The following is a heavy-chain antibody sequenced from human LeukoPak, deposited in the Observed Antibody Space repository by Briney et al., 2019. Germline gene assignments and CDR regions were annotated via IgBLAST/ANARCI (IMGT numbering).Heavy chain of an antibody. J-gene: IGHJ4*02. Sequence: SETLSLTCAVYGGSFSGYYWSCIRQPPGKGLEWIGEINHSGSTNYNPSLKSRVTISVDTSKNQFSLKLSSVTAADTAVYYCARRRGLWFGESDLGYWGQGTLVTVSS. V-gene: IGHV4-34*01. D-gene: IGHD3-10*01. CDR1: GGSFSGYY. CDR2: INHSGST. CDR3: ARRRGLWFGESDLGY.